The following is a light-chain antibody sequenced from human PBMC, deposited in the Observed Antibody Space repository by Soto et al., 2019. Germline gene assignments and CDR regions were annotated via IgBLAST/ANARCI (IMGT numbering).Light chain of an antibody. CDR2: KAS. CDR3: QQYKSYPLT. CDR1: QSINSW. Sequence: DIQMTQSPSTLSASVGDRVIITCRASQSINSWLAWYQQKPGKAPNLLIYKASTLESGVPSRFSGSGSGTEFTLTISSVQPDDFATYYCQQYKSYPLTFGGGTKVDI. J-gene: IGKJ4*01. V-gene: IGKV1-5*03.